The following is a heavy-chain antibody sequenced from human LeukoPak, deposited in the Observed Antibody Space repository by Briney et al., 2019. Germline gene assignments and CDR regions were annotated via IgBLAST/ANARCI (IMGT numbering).Heavy chain of an antibody. D-gene: IGHD3-16*01. Sequence: GGSLRLSCAASGFTFSTYSMNWVRQAPGKGLEGVSYISSSSGTIYYADSVKGRFTISRDNAKNSLYLQMNSLRAEDTAVYYCARRSEFGVLYYMDVWGKGTTVTVSS. CDR1: GFTFSTYS. J-gene: IGHJ6*03. V-gene: IGHV3-48*01. CDR2: ISSSSGTI. CDR3: ARRSEFGVLYYMDV.